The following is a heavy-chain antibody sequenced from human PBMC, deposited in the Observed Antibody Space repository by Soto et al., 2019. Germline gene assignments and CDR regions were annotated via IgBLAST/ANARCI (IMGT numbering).Heavy chain of an antibody. CDR2: ISGSDGKT. CDR3: ARDQGSYPFNYYFDY. Sequence: PGGSLRLSCVASGFSFGSYALTWVRQAPGKGLEWVSTISGSDGKTFYADAVKGRFTISRDHSKNTLYLQMNSLRAEDTAVYYCARDQGSYPFNYYFDYWGQGTLVTVSS. J-gene: IGHJ4*02. D-gene: IGHD3-16*02. CDR1: GFSFGSYA. V-gene: IGHV3-23*01.